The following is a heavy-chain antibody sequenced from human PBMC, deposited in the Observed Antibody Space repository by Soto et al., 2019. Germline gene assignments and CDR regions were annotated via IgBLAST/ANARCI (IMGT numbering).Heavy chain of an antibody. J-gene: IGHJ1*01. D-gene: IGHD4-17*01. V-gene: IGHV4-31*03. CDR2: IYYSGST. Sequence: SETLSLTCTVSGGSISSGGYYWSWIRQHPGKGLEWIGYIYYSGSTYYNPSLKSRVTISVDTSKNQFSLKLSSVTAADTAVYYCASSATMTTVTSTTYFQHWGQGTLVTVSS. CDR3: ASSATMTTVTSTTYFQH. CDR1: GGSISSGGYY.